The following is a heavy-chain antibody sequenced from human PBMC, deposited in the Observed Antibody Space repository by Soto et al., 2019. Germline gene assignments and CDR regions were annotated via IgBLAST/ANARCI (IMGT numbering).Heavy chain of an antibody. V-gene: IGHV3-30*18. J-gene: IGHJ4*02. D-gene: IGHD3-16*01. CDR2: TSYDGNNK. Sequence: PGGSLRLSCTGSGFTFGNYGMHWVRQAPGKGLEWVASTSYDGNNKYYADSLKGRFTISRDNSKKMVYLQMTSLGPEDTAVYYCAQGGGGARHFDYWGQGALVTVYS. CDR1: GFTFGNYG. CDR3: AQGGGGARHFDY.